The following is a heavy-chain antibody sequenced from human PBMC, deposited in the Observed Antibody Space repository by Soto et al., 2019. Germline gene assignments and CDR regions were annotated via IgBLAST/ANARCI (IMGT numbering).Heavy chain of an antibody. CDR1: GAYISNPNW. J-gene: IGHJ4*02. CDR3: ARDLHGSYSPFLDY. Sequence: PSETLSLTCDVSGAYISNPNWWSWVRQSPGRGLEWIGEIYHDGRTNYNPSLKSRVTISIDKSKNQFSLRLASVTAADTAVYYCARDLHGSYSPFLDYWGPGSLVTVSS. V-gene: IGHV4-4*02. CDR2: IYHDGRT. D-gene: IGHD3-10*01.